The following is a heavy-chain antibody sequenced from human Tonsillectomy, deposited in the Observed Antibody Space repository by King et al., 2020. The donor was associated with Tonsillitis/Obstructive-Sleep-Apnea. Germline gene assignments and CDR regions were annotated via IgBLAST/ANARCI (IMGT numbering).Heavy chain of an antibody. J-gene: IGHJ6*03. CDR2: INWNGGST. D-gene: IGHD5/OR15-5a*01. V-gene: IGHV3-20*04. CDR1: GFTFDDYG. CDR3: ARGLPVKSVQVDYYYYYMDV. Sequence: DVQLVESGGGVVRPGGSLRLSCAASGFTFDDYGMSWVRQAPGKGLEGVSGINWNGGSTGYAESVKGRFTISRDKAKNSLYLQMNSLRAEDTALYYLARGLPVKSVQVDYYYYYMDVWGKGTTVTVSS.